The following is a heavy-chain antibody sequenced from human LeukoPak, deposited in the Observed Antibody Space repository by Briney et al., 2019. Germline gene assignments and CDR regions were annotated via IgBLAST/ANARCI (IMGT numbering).Heavy chain of an antibody. CDR3: ARDRGGSGYPLGDY. CDR1: GYTFTGYY. D-gene: IGHD3-22*01. V-gene: IGHV1-2*02. CDR2: INPNSGGT. J-gene: IGHJ4*02. Sequence: ASVKVSCKASGYTFTGYYMHWVRQAPGQGLEWMGWINPNSGGTNYAQKFQGRVTMTRDTSTSTVYMELSSLRSEDTAVYYCARDRGGSGYPLGDYWGQGTLVTVSS.